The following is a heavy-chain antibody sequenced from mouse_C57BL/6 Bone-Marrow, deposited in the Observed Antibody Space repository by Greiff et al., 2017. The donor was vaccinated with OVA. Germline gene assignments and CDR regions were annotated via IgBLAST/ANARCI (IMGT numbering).Heavy chain of an antibody. V-gene: IGHV1-81*01. CDR1: GYTFTSYG. J-gene: IGHJ1*03. D-gene: IGHD2-5*01. CDR2: IYPRSGNT. Sequence: QVQLQQSGAELARPGASVKLSCKASGYTFTSYGISWVKQRTGQGLEWIGEIYPRSGNTYYNEKFKGKATLTADKSSSTEYMELRSLTSEDSAVYVGARGSYSNYWYFDVWGTGTTVTVSS. CDR3: ARGSYSNYWYFDV.